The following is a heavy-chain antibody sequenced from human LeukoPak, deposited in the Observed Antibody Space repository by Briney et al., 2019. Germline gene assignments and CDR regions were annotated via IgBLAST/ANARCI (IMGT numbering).Heavy chain of an antibody. CDR2: INHSGST. J-gene: IGHJ4*02. Sequence: SETLSLTCAVYGGYFSGYYWSWIRQPPGKGLEWIGEINHSGSTNYNPSLKSRVTISVDTSKNQFSLKLSSVTAADTAVYYCARGTNPYDYVWGSYRVFDYWGQGTLVTVSS. CDR3: ARGTNPYDYVWGSYRVFDY. D-gene: IGHD3-16*02. CDR1: GGYFSGYY. V-gene: IGHV4-34*01.